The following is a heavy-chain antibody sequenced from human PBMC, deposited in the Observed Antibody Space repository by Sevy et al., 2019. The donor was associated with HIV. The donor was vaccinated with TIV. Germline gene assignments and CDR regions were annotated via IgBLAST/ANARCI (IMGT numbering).Heavy chain of an antibody. D-gene: IGHD1-1*01. CDR2: IRYDGSNE. CDR1: GFAFSAYG. CDR3: ATRWTPGY. J-gene: IGHJ4*02. Sequence: GGSLRLSCAASGFAFSAYGMHWVRQAPGKGLEWVAFIRYDGSNEFYADSVRGRFTISRENSNNTLFLQMNSLRADDTAVYYCATRWTPGYWGQGTLVTASS. V-gene: IGHV3-30*02.